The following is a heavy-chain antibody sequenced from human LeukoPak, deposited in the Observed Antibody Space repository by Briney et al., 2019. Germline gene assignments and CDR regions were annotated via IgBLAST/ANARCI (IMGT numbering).Heavy chain of an antibody. CDR1: GFSFSNYG. V-gene: IGHV3-30*02. CDR3: ARDYDFWSGYYSPTRGYFGY. Sequence: PGGSLRLSCAASGFSFSNYGMNWVRQAPGKGLEWVAHIRYDSSVRNYVDSVKGRFTISRDNSKNTLYLEMGSLRAEDTAVYYCARDYDFWSGYYSPTRGYFGYWGQGTLVTVSS. CDR2: IRYDSSVR. J-gene: IGHJ4*02. D-gene: IGHD3-3*01.